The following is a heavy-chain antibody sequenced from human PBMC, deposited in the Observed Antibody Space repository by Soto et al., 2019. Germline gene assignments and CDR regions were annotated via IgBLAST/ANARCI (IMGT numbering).Heavy chain of an antibody. D-gene: IGHD6-6*01. CDR3: ARGVAARPWSFYYYYYGMDV. V-gene: IGHV3-74*01. J-gene: IGHJ6*02. Sequence: EVQLVESGGGLVQPGGSLRLSCAASGFTFSSYWMHWVRQAPGKGLVWVSRINSDGSSTSYADSVKGRFTISRDNAKNTLYLQMNSRRAEDTAVYYCARGVAARPWSFYYYYYGMDVWGQGTTVTVSS. CDR1: GFTFSSYW. CDR2: INSDGSST.